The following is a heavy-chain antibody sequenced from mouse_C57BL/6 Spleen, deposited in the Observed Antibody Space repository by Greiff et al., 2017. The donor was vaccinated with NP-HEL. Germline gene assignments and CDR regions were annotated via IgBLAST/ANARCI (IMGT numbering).Heavy chain of an antibody. CDR1: GFTFSSYA. V-gene: IGHV5-4*03. Sequence: EVKLMESGGGLVKPGGSLKLSCAASGFTFSSYAMSWVRQTPEKRLEWVATISDGGSYTYYPDNVKGRFTISRDNAKNNLYLQMSHLKSEDTAMYYCARGYDYEAWFAYWGQGTLVTVSA. CDR2: ISDGGSYT. CDR3: ARGYDYEAWFAY. J-gene: IGHJ3*01. D-gene: IGHD2-4*01.